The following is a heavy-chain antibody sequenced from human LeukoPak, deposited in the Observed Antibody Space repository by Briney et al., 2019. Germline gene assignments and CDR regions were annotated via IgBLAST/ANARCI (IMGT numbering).Heavy chain of an antibody. Sequence: GGSLRLSCAASGFIVSSYEMNWVRQAPGKGLEWVSFISSRGSPIHYADSVKGRFTISRDNAKNSLYLQMNSLRDEDTALYYCARDLRGDYWGQGTPVTVSS. V-gene: IGHV3-48*03. J-gene: IGHJ4*02. CDR2: ISSRGSPI. CDR1: GFIVSSYE. CDR3: ARDLRGDY.